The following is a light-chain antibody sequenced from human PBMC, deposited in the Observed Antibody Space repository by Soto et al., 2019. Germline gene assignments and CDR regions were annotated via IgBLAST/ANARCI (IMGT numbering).Light chain of an antibody. J-gene: IGLJ1*01. CDR2: DVT. CDR1: SSDVGGYNF. V-gene: IGLV2-14*01. Sequence: ALTXPASVSGSPGQSITISCTGTSSDVGGYNFVSWYQQHPGKAPKLMIYDVTHRPSGVSNRFSGSKSGNTASLTISGLQTEDEADYYCLSYSSSTSPYVLGTGTKVTVL. CDR3: LSYSSSTSPYV.